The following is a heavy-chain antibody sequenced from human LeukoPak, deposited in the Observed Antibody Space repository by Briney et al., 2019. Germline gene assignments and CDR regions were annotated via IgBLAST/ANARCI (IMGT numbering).Heavy chain of an antibody. CDR1: GFTVSGHY. V-gene: IGHV3-53*01. D-gene: IGHD3-10*01. Sequence: PGGSLRLSCAASGFTVSGHYWSWVRQAPGKGLEWVSQINSGGTTYYADSVKGRFTISRDNSKNTLYLQMNSLRDEDTAVYHCARNKGVYGSGSYDIWGPGTLVTVSS. CDR2: INSGGTT. CDR3: ARNKGVYGSGSYDI. J-gene: IGHJ4*02.